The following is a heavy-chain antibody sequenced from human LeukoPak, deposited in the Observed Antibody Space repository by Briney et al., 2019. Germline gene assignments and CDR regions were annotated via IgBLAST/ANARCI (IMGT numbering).Heavy chain of an antibody. J-gene: IGHJ4*02. V-gene: IGHV4-39*01. D-gene: IGHD3-22*01. CDR1: GGSISSSSYY. CDR3: ARGLYYYDSSGYHY. CDR2: IYYSGST. Sequence: SETLSLTCTVSGGSISSSSYYWGWIRQPPGKGLEWIGSIYYSGSTYYNPSLKSRVTISVDTSKNQFSLKLSSVTAADTAVYYCARGLYYYDSSGYHYWGQGTLVTVSS.